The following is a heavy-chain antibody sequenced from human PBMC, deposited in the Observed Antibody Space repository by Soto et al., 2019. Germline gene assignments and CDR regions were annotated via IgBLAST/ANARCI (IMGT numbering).Heavy chain of an antibody. CDR3: AVRTYG. J-gene: IGHJ3*01. Sequence: EVQLVESGGGLVQPGGSLRLSCAASGFDVSSNYMSWVRQAPGKGLEWVSLIYSGGTTYYADSVKSRFTISRHSSKNTLYLQMDSLRIEDTAVYYYAVRTYGWGQGTMVTFSA. CDR2: IYSGGTT. CDR1: GFDVSSNY. V-gene: IGHV3-53*04. D-gene: IGHD4-17*01.